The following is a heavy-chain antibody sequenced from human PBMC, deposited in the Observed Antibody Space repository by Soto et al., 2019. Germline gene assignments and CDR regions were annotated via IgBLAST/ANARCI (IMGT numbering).Heavy chain of an antibody. V-gene: IGHV1-69*01. CDR1: GGTFSSYA. CDR2: IIPIFGTA. J-gene: IGHJ4*02. Sequence: QVQLVQSGAEVKKPGSSVKVSCKASGGTFSSYAISWVRQAXGQXLEXMGGIIPIFGTANYAQKFQGRVTITADESTSTAYMELSSLRSEXTAVXXCXRXYSXXXXXXXYFDXWGQGTLVTVSS. D-gene: IGHD6-13*01. CDR3: XRXYSXXXXXXXYFDX.